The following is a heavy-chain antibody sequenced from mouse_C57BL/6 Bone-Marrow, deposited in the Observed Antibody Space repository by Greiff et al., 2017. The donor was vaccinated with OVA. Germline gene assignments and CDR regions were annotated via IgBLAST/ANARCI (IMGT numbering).Heavy chain of an antibody. CDR2: IDPETGGT. CDR1: GYTFTDYE. Sequence: VKVVESGAELVRPGASVTLSCKASGYTFTDYEMHWVKQTPVLGLEWIGAIDPETGGTAYNQKFKGKAILTADKSSSTAYMELRSLTSEDSAVYYCTRSYSNYGDFDYWGQGTTLTVSS. CDR3: TRSYSNYGDFDY. J-gene: IGHJ2*01. D-gene: IGHD2-5*01. V-gene: IGHV1-15*01.